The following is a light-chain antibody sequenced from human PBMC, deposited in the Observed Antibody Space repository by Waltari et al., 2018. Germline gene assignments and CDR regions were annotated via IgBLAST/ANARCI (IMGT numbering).Light chain of an antibody. CDR2: HAS. Sequence: EVVLTQSPGTLSLSPGERATLSCRASQSVGKYLAWYQQTPGQAPRLLIYHASTRAPGIPDRFSGSGSGTDFSLTISRLEPEDFAVYYCQKYDYLPATFGQGTKVEIK. CDR1: QSVGKY. J-gene: IGKJ1*01. CDR3: QKYDYLPAT. V-gene: IGKV3-20*01.